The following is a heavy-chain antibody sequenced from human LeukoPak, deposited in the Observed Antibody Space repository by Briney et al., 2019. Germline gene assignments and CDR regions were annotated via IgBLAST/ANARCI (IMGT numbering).Heavy chain of an antibody. Sequence: ASVKVSCRASGYTFTSYGISWVRQAPGQGLEWMGWISAYNGNTNYAQKLQGRVTMTTDTSTSTAYMELRSLRPDDTAVHYCARGGPDSSGYTDQSFGYWGQGTLVTVSS. V-gene: IGHV1-18*01. CDR3: ARGGPDSSGYTDQSFGY. J-gene: IGHJ4*02. CDR1: GYTFTSYG. CDR2: ISAYNGNT. D-gene: IGHD3-22*01.